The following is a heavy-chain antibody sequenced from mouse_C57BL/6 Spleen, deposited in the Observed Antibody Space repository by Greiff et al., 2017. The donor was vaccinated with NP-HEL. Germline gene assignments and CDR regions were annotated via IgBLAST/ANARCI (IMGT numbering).Heavy chain of an antibody. CDR1: GYTFTSYW. D-gene: IGHD2-3*01. V-gene: IGHV1-64*01. CDR3: ARGVYDGYYWFAY. CDR2: IHPNSGST. J-gene: IGHJ3*01. Sequence: QVHVKQPGAELVKPGASVKLSCKASGYTFTSYWMHWVKQRPGQGLEWIGMIHPNSGSTNYNEKFKSKATLTVDKSSSTAYMQLSSLTSEDSAVYYCARGVYDGYYWFAYWGQGTLVTVSA.